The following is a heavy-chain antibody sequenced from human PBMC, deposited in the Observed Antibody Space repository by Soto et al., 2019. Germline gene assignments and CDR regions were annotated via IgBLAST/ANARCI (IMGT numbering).Heavy chain of an antibody. CDR3: ARVGFDI. J-gene: IGHJ3*02. V-gene: IGHV3-64*01. CDR1: GFTFSSYA. Sequence: PGGSLRLSCAASGFTFSSYAMHWVRQAPGKGLEYVPAISSNGGSTYYANSVKGRFTISRDNSKNTLYLQMGSLRAEDMAVYYCARVGFDIWGQGTMVTVSS. CDR2: ISSNGGST.